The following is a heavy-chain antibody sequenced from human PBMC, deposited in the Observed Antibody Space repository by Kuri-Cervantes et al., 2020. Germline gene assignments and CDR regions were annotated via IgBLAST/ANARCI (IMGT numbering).Heavy chain of an antibody. D-gene: IGHD4-17*01. Sequence: GESLKISCAASGFTFSTFDIHWVRQAPGKGLEWVAVISYDGSNKYYADSVKGRFTISRDNSKNTLYLQINSLRAEDTAVYYCASNRMTTNYYYGMDVWGQGTTVTVSS. CDR3: ASNRMTTNYYYGMDV. CDR1: GFTFSTFD. V-gene: IGHV3-30*03. CDR2: ISYDGSNK. J-gene: IGHJ6*02.